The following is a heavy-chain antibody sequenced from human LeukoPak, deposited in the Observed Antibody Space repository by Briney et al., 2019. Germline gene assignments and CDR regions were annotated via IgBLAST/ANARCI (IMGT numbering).Heavy chain of an antibody. Sequence: PGRSLGLSCAASGFTFSSYDMHWVRQAPGKGLEWVAVISYDGSNKYYADSVKGRFTISRDNSKNTLYLQMNSLRAEDSAVYYCAKGYYSGSGSYCFDYWGQGTLVTVSS. CDR3: AKGYYSGSGSYCFDY. D-gene: IGHD3-10*01. V-gene: IGHV3-30*18. CDR2: ISYDGSNK. CDR1: GFTFSSYD. J-gene: IGHJ4*02.